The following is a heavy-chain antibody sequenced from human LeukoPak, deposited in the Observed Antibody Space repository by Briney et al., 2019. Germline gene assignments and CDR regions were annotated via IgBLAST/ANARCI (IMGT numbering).Heavy chain of an antibody. CDR3: AKNNEWELLPPSFDY. J-gene: IGHJ4*02. CDR2: IIPIFGTA. Sequence: SVKVSCKASGGTFSSYAISWVRQAPGQGLEWMGGIIPIFGTANYAQKFQGRVTITTDESTSTAYMELSSLRSEDTAVYYCAKNNEWELLPPSFDYWGQGTLVTVSS. V-gene: IGHV1-69*05. CDR1: GGTFSSYA. D-gene: IGHD1-26*01.